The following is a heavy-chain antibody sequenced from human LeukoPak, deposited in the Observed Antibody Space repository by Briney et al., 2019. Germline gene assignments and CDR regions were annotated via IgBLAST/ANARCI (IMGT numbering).Heavy chain of an antibody. D-gene: IGHD5-18*01. CDR3: ARALRGYSYGLHFDY. CDR1: GGSFSGYY. V-gene: IGHV4-34*01. Sequence: SETLSLTRAVYGGSFSGYYWSWIRQPPGKGLEWIGEINHSGSTNYNPSLKSRVTISVDTSKNQFSLKLSSVTAADTAVYYCARALRGYSYGLHFDYWGQGTLVTVSS. CDR2: INHSGST. J-gene: IGHJ4*02.